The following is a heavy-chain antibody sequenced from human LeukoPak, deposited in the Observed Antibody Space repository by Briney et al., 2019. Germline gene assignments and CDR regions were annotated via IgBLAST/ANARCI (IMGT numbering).Heavy chain of an antibody. CDR2: IKQDESEE. J-gene: IGHJ4*02. CDR1: GFTFSSYW. CDR3: ARNRAIFDS. Sequence: GGSLRLSCAASGFTFSSYWMTWVRQAPGKGLEWVANIKQDESEEYYVDSVKGRFTISRDNAKNSLYLQMNSLRAEDTAVYYGARNRAIFDSWGQGTLVTVSS. D-gene: IGHD3-10*01. V-gene: IGHV3-7*01.